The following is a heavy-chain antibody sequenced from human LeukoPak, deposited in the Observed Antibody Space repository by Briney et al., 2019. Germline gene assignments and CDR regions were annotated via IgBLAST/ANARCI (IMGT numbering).Heavy chain of an antibody. V-gene: IGHV3-23*01. CDR3: ARGSDYATTDY. J-gene: IGHJ4*02. CDR2: ISGSGGST. D-gene: IGHD4-17*01. CDR1: GFTFSSYA. Sequence: PGGSLRLSCAASGFTFSSYAMSWVRQAPGKGLEWVSAISGSGGSTYYADSVKGRFTISRDNAKNTLYLQMNSLRAEDTALYYCARGSDYATTDYWGQGTLVTVSS.